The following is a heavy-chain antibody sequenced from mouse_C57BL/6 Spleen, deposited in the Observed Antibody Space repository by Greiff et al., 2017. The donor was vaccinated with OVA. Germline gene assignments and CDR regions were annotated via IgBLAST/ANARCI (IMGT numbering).Heavy chain of an antibody. V-gene: IGHV2-2*01. CDR2: IWSGGST. Sequence: QVQLQQSGPGLVQPSQSLSITCTVSGFSLTSYGVHWVRQSPGKGLEWLGVIWSGGSTDYNAAFISRLSISKDNSKSQVFFKMNSLQADDTAIYYCARNYGNYKETWFAYWGQGTLVTVSA. J-gene: IGHJ3*01. CDR1: GFSLTSYG. CDR3: ARNYGNYKETWFAY. D-gene: IGHD2-1*01.